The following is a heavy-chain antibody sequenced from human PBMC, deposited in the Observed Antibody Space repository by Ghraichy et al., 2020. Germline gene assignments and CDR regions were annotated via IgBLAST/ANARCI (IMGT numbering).Heavy chain of an antibody. CDR2: ISSTSKTI. CDR3: VRDLTTVRRRDQGLDYY. J-gene: IGHJ4*02. V-gene: IGHV3-48*02. CDR1: GFSISYYG. D-gene: IGHD6-19*01. Sequence: GESLNISCAASGFSISYYGMNWVRQAPGEGLEWVAYISSTSKTIYYADSVKGRFTISRDNAKNSLYLQMNSLRDEDMAVYYCVRDLTTVRRRDQGLDYYWGQGTLVTVSS.